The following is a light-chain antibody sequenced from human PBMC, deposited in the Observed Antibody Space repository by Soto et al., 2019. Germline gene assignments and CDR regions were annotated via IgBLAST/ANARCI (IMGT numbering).Light chain of an antibody. J-gene: IGKJ4*01. CDR2: AAS. CDR1: QSISSY. V-gene: IGKV1-39*01. Sequence: DIQLTQSPSSLSASVGDRVTITCRASQSISSYLNWYQQKPGKAPKLLIYAASSLQSGVPSRFSGTGPGTDFTVTISSLQPEDFATYYCQQSYSMPRNFGGGTKVDIK. CDR3: QQSYSMPRN.